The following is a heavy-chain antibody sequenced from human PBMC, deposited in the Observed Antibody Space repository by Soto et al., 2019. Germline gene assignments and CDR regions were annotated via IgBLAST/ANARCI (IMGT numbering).Heavy chain of an antibody. J-gene: IGHJ6*02. CDR2: IDWDDDK. Sequence: SGPTLVNPTQTLTLTCTFSGFSLSTSGMRVSWIRQPPGKALEWLALIDWDDDKYYSTSLKTRLTISKDTSKNQVVLTMTNMDPVDTATYYCARARSSGYYYDYYYYGMDVWGQGTTVTVSS. CDR3: ARARSSGYYYDYYYYGMDV. CDR1: GFSLSTSGMR. V-gene: IGHV2-70*01. D-gene: IGHD3-22*01.